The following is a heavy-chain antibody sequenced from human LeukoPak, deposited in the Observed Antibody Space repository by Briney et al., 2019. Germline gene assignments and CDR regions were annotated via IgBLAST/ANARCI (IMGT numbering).Heavy chain of an antibody. J-gene: IGHJ4*02. V-gene: IGHV3-48*04. D-gene: IGHD3-22*01. CDR2: ISSSSSTI. CDR3: ARAYYYGSSGYHDY. Sequence: GKGLEWVSYISSSSSTIYYADSVKGRFTISRDNAKNSLYLQMNSLRAEDTAVYYCARAYYYGSSGYHDYWGQGTLVTVSS.